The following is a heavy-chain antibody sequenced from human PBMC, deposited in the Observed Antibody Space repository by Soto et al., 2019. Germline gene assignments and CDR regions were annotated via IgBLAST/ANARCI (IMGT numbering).Heavy chain of an antibody. CDR3: AKVIVLGASTIEF. CDR2: IRGSGGTT. J-gene: IGHJ4*02. CDR1: GFTFNHYG. D-gene: IGHD6-6*01. V-gene: IGHV3-23*01. Sequence: SGGSLRLSCAASGFTFNHYGMAWVRQAPGKGLEGVSVIRGSGGTTYYADSVKGRFTISRDNSKSTVYLQMNSLRVEDTALYSCAKVIVLGASTIEFWGPGTLVTVSS.